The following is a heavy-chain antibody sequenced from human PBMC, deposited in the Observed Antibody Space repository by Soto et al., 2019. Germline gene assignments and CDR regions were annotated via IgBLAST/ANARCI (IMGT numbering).Heavy chain of an antibody. V-gene: IGHV3-30-3*01. D-gene: IGHD3-9*01. CDR2: ISYDGSNK. J-gene: IGHJ3*02. CDR3: ARDLPYYDILTGYYRSRAFDI. CDR1: GFTSSSYA. Sequence: GGSLRLSCAASGFTSSSYAMHWVRQAPGKGLEWVAVISYDGSNKYYADSVKGRFTISRDNSKNTLYLQMNSLRAEDTAVYYCARDLPYYDILTGYYRSRAFDIWGQGTMVTVSS.